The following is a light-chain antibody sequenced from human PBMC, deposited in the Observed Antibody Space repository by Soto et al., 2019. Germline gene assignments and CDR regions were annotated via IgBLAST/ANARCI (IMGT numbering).Light chain of an antibody. J-gene: IGLJ2*01. CDR2: GNS. CDR3: QSYDSSLRMV. CDR1: SSNIGAGYD. Sequence: QAVVTQPPSVSGAPGQRVTISCTGSSSNIGAGYDVHWYQQLPGTAPKLLIYGNSNRPSGVPDRFSGSKSGTSASLAITGRQAEDEADYYCQSYDSSLRMVFGGGTKLTVL. V-gene: IGLV1-40*01.